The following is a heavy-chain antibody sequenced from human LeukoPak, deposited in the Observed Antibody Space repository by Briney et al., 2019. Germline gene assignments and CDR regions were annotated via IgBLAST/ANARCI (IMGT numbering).Heavy chain of an antibody. D-gene: IGHD5-24*01. CDR2: IIPIFGTA. Sequence: SVKVSCKASGGTFSSYAISWVRQAPGQGLEWMGGIIPIFGTANYAQKFQGRVTITTDESTSTAYMELSSLRSEDTAVYYCARGADRGGYNHYYYYYMDVWGKGTTVTVSS. V-gene: IGHV1-69*05. J-gene: IGHJ6*03. CDR1: GGTFSSYA. CDR3: ARGADRGGYNHYYYYYMDV.